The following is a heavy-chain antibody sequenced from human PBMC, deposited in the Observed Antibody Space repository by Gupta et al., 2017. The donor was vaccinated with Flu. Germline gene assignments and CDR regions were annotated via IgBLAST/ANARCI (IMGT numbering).Heavy chain of an antibody. V-gene: IGHV3-53*02. CDR1: GFTVSSPY. Sequence: EVQLVETGGGLIQPGGSLRLSCAASGFTVSSPYMSWVRQAPGKGLEWVSVIYSGGTTYHADSVKGRFTISRDNSKNTLYLQMNSLTIEDTAVYYCAGMTGGTCYSGSCYYGLDVWGQGTTVTVSS. J-gene: IGHJ6*02. CDR2: IYSGGTT. D-gene: IGHD2-15*01. CDR3: AGMTGGTCYSGSCYYGLDV.